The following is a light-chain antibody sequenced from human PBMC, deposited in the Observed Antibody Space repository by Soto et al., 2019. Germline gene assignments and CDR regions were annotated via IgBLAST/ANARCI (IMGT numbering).Light chain of an antibody. V-gene: IGKV3-20*01. J-gene: IGKJ2*01. Sequence: EIVLTQSPGTLSLSPGERATLSCRARQSVSSTYLAWYQQKPGQAPRLLIYGALSRATGIPDRFSGSGSGTDYTLTITRLEPEDFALYYCKHYGSSPYTFGQGTKLQLK. CDR1: QSVSSTY. CDR2: GAL. CDR3: KHYGSSPYT.